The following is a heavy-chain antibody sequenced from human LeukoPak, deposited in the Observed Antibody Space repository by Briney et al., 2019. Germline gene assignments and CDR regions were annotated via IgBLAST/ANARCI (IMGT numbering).Heavy chain of an antibody. CDR1: GGSFSGYY. V-gene: IGHV4-34*01. J-gene: IGHJ5*02. CDR3: ARVGMYYYGSGRYNWFDP. CDR2: INHSGST. Sequence: PSETLSLTCAVYGGSFSGYYWSWIRQPPGKGLEWIGGINHSGSTNYNPSLKSRVTISVDTSKNQFSLKLSSVTAADTAVYYCARVGMYYYGSGRYNWFDPWGQGTLVTVSS. D-gene: IGHD3-10*01.